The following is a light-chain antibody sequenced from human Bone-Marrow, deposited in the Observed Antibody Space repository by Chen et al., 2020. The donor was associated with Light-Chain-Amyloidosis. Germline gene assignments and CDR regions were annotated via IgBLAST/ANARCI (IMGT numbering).Light chain of an antibody. Sequence: DILMTQSPLSLPVTPGEPASISCRSSQSLLHSSGYNYLHWYLQKPGQSPQLLISLGSNRASGVPDRFSGSRSGTDFTLKISKVEADDVGVYYCMQVLQTWTFGQGTKVEIK. CDR2: LGS. J-gene: IGKJ1*01. CDR1: QSLLHSSGYNY. CDR3: MQVLQTWT. V-gene: IGKV2-28*01.